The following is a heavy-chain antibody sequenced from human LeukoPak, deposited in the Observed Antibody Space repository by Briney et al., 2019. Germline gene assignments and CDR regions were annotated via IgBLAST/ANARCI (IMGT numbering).Heavy chain of an antibody. CDR3: ARWGDYYGSGSYYH. D-gene: IGHD3-10*01. CDR1: GFTFSIYS. J-gene: IGHJ5*02. V-gene: IGHV3-21*03. CDR2: IGGTSSSL. Sequence: PGGSLRLSCAASGFTFSIYSMNWVRQAPGKGLEWVSSIGGTSSSLYYAETVKGRFTISRDNARNSLYLQMNSLRAEDTAVYYCARWGDYYGSGSYYHWGQGTLVTVSS.